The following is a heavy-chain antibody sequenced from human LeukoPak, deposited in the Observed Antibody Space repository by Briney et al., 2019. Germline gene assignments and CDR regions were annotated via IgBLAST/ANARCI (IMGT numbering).Heavy chain of an antibody. CDR2: YTASP. V-gene: IGHV4-30-4*02. D-gene: IGHD2-2*01. Sequence: SETLSLTCTVSGGSIRSGDYYWSWIRQPPGKGLEWIGYTASPYHNPSLKSRVTISIDTSKNQISLKLSSVTAADTAVYYCARVGALYQGSVAFDIWGQGTMVTVSS. J-gene: IGHJ3*02. CDR3: ARVGALYQGSVAFDI. CDR1: GGSIRSGDYY.